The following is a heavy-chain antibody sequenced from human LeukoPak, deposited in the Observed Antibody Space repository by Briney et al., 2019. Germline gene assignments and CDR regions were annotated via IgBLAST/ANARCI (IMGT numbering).Heavy chain of an antibody. J-gene: IGHJ5*02. CDR2: ISPSGGST. CDR3: ARALPHRRLMDTTMEQHWFDP. CDR1: GYTFTSNC. D-gene: IGHD5-18*01. Sequence: GASVKVSCKAFGYTFTSNCMHWVRQAPGQGPEWMGVISPSGGSTTYAQKFQGRVTLTRDMSTSTVYMELSSLRSEDTAVYYCARALPHRRLMDTTMEQHWFDPWGQGTLVTVSS. V-gene: IGHV1-46*01.